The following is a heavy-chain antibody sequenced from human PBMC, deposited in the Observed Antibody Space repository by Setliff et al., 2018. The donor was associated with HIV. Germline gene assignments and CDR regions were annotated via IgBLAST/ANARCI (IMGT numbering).Heavy chain of an antibody. Sequence: SVKVSCKTSGYAFNYYGVTWVRQAPGQVLEWMAWISAYNGYTYYASKFLGRVTMSTDTATNTAYMEIRSLTSDDPAVYYCARTQYGSTSPGNYWGQGPLVTVSS. J-gene: IGHJ4*02. D-gene: IGHD2-2*01. CDR1: GYAFNYYG. V-gene: IGHV1-18*01. CDR2: ISAYNGYT. CDR3: ARTQYGSTSPGNY.